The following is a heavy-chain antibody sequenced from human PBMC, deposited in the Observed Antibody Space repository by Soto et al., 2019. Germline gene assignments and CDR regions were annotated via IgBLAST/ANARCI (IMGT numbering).Heavy chain of an antibody. CDR1: GYTFTSYG. Sequence: ASVKVSCKASGYTFTSYGISWVRQAPGQGLEWMGWISAYNGNTNYAQKLQGRVTMTTDTSTSTAYMELRSLRSDDTAVYYCARDHIVLVPAAHRPPREPGICDYWGQGTLVTVSS. J-gene: IGHJ4*02. CDR2: ISAYNGNT. CDR3: ARDHIVLVPAAHRPPREPGICDY. V-gene: IGHV1-18*01. D-gene: IGHD2-2*01.